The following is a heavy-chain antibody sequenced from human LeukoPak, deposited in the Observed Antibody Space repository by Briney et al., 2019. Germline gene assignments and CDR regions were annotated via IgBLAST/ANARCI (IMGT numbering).Heavy chain of an antibody. CDR1: GFTVSTNY. J-gene: IGHJ3*02. CDR2: IYSGGST. Sequence: GGSLRLSCAASGFTVSTNYMTWVRQAPGKGLEWVSVIYSGGSTYYADSVKGRFTISRGNSKNTLYLQMNSLRAEDTAVYYCARGWGPFTFDIWGQGTMVTVSS. V-gene: IGHV3-53*01. D-gene: IGHD3-16*01. CDR3: ARGWGPFTFDI.